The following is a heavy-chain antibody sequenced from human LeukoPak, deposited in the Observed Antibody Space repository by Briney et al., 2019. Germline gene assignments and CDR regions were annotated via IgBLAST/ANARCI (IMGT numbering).Heavy chain of an antibody. CDR1: GYSFTNYY. CDR2: INPSGGST. D-gene: IGHD3-9*01. CDR3: ATDQGLTGYFDY. V-gene: IGHV1-46*01. Sequence: ASVNVSCKTSGYSFTNYYMHWVRQAPGQGGEWMGIINPSGGSTNYAQKFQSRVTMTRDTSTSTVYMELSSLRSEDTAVYYCATDQGLTGYFDYWGQGTLVTVSS. J-gene: IGHJ4*02.